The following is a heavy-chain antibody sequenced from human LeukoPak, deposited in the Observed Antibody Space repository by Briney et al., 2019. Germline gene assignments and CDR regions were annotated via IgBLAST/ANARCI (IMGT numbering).Heavy chain of an antibody. V-gene: IGHV3-21*06. CDR3: TRDPYYDNSGYYYVVLDY. CDR1: GFSFSTYN. J-gene: IGHJ4*02. CDR2: ITSGGNSI. D-gene: IGHD3-22*01. Sequence: GGSLRLSCAASGFSFSTYNTNWVRQAPGKGLEWVSSITSGGNSIDYADSLKGRVTISRDNAKNLLYLQMNSLRAEDTAVYYCTRDPYYDNSGYYYVVLDYWGQGTLVTVSS.